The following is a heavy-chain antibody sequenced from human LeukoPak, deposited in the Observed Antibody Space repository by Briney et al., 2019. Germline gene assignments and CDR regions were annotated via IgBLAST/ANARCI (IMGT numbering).Heavy chain of an antibody. Sequence: GRSLRLSCAAVGFPFNSYGMHWVRQAPGKGLEWVAVIWYDGSNKYYADSVKGRFTISRHNSKNTLYLQMNSLRAEDTAVYYCARDMEGFDIWGQGTMVTVSS. V-gene: IGHV3-33*01. CDR1: GFPFNSYG. CDR3: ARDMEGFDI. J-gene: IGHJ3*02. D-gene: IGHD3-10*01. CDR2: IWYDGSNK.